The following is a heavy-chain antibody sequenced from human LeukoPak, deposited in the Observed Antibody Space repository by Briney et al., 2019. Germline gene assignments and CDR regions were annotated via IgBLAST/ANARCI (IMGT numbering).Heavy chain of an antibody. CDR3: ARDLCSSTSCQLYYYYGMDV. CDR1: GFSLSAYW. V-gene: IGHV3-7*01. Sequence: GGSLRLSCAASGFSLSAYWMTWVRQAPGKGLEWVANINRDGSQKNHVDSVKGRFTISRDNAKNSLYLQMNSLRAEDTAVYYCARDLCSSTSCQLYYYYGMDVWGQGTTVTVSS. D-gene: IGHD2-2*01. CDR2: INRDGSQK. J-gene: IGHJ6*02.